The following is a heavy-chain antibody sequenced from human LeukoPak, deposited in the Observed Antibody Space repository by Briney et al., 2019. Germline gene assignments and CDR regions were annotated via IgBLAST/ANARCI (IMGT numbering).Heavy chain of an antibody. J-gene: IGHJ4*02. D-gene: IGHD5-18*01. V-gene: IGHV7-4-1*02. CDR1: GYTFTSYA. CDR3: ARALRSGYSYGTKDFDY. CDR2: INTNTGNP. Sequence: ASVKVSCKASGYTFTSYAMNWVRQAPGQGLEWMGWINTNTGNPTYAQGFTGRFVFSLDTSVSTAYLQISSLKAEDTAVYYCARALRSGYSYGTKDFDYCGQGTLVTVSS.